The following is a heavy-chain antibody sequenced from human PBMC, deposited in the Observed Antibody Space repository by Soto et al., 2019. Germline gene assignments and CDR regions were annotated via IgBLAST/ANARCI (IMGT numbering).Heavy chain of an antibody. CDR3: ARYPENYDFWSGYSPLYYYYGMDV. D-gene: IGHD3-3*01. J-gene: IGHJ6*02. CDR1: GFTFSSYS. Sequence: PGGSLSLSCAASGFTFSSYSMNWVRQAPGKGLEWVSSISSNSSYIYYADSVKGLFTISRDNAKNSLYLQMNSLRAEDTAVYYCARYPENYDFWSGYSPLYYYYGMDVWGQGTTVTVSS. CDR2: ISSNSSYI. V-gene: IGHV3-21*01.